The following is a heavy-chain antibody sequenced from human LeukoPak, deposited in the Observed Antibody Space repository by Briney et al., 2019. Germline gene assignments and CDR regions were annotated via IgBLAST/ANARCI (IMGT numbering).Heavy chain of an antibody. Sequence: ASVKVSCKASGYTFTSYYVHWVRQSPGQGLEWMGVVNPNGGSTTYAQKFLGRLTMTRDTSTRTVYMDLSSLRSDDTAVYFCARDLGGSWDAFDIWGQGTMVTVSS. CDR1: GYTFTSYY. V-gene: IGHV1-46*01. J-gene: IGHJ3*02. D-gene: IGHD3-16*01. CDR3: ARDLGGSWDAFDI. CDR2: VNPNGGST.